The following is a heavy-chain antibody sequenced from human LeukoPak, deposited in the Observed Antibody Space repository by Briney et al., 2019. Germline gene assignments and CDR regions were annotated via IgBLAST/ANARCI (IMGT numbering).Heavy chain of an antibody. CDR2: MNPNSGNT. CDR3: ARGGLTMVRGVIIRRIGLNWFDP. CDR1: GYTFTSYD. Sequence: ASVKVSCKASGYTFTSYDINWVRQATGQGLEWMGWMNPNSGNTGYAQKFQGRVTMTRNTSISTAYMELSSLRSEDTAVYYCARGGLTMVRGVIIRRIGLNWFDPWGQGTLVTVSS. D-gene: IGHD3-10*01. J-gene: IGHJ5*02. V-gene: IGHV1-8*01.